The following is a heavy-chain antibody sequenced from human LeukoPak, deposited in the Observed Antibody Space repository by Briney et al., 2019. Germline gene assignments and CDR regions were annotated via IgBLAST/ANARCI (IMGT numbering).Heavy chain of an antibody. CDR2: IYHSGST. D-gene: IGHD1-14*01. Sequence: SETLSLTCTVSGGSISSSSYYWGWIRQPPGKGLEWIGEIYHSGSTNYNPSLKSRVTISVDKSKNQFSLKLSSVTAADTAVYYCARLPLRGVEPRKPYYFDYWGQGTLVTVSS. CDR3: ARLPLRGVEPRKPYYFDY. V-gene: IGHV4-39*07. J-gene: IGHJ4*02. CDR1: GGSISSSSYY.